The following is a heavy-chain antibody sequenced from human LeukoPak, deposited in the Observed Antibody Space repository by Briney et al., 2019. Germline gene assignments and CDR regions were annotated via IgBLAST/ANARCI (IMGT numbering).Heavy chain of an antibody. CDR1: GGTFSSYG. D-gene: IGHD3-22*01. V-gene: IGHV1-69*13. CDR2: IIPIFGTA. J-gene: IGHJ3*02. Sequence: ASVKVSCKASGGTFSSYGISWVRQAPGQGLEWMGGIIPIFGTANYAQKFQGRVTITADESTSTAYMELSSLRSEDTAVYYCARVTPPHYYDSSGGAFDIWGQGTMVTVSS. CDR3: ARVTPPHYYDSSGGAFDI.